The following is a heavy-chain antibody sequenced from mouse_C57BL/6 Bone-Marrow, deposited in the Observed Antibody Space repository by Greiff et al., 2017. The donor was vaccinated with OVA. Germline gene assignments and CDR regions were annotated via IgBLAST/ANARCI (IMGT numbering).Heavy chain of an antibody. D-gene: IGHD2-1*01. CDR2: IYPRSGNT. Sequence: VQLQQSGAELARPGASVKLSCKASGYTFTSSGISWVKQRTGQGLEWIGEIYPRSGNTYYNEKFKGKATLTADKSSSTAYMELRSLTSEDSAVYFCARGGYYGLANWGQGTLVTVSA. CDR3: ARGGYYGLAN. CDR1: GYTFTSSG. V-gene: IGHV1-81*01. J-gene: IGHJ3*01.